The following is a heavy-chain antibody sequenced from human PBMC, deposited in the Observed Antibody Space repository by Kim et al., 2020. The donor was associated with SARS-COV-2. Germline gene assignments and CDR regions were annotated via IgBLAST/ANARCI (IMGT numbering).Heavy chain of an antibody. CDR3: ARQTQGVVATTNCYFDY. D-gene: IGHD5-12*01. V-gene: IGHV3-11*06. Sequence: GGSLRLSCAASGFTFSDYYMSWIRQAPGKGLEWVSYISSSSSYTNYADSVKGRFTISRDNAKNSLYLQMNSLRAEDTAVYYCARQTQGVVATTNCYFDYWGQGTLVTVSS. J-gene: IGHJ4*02. CDR2: ISSSSSYT. CDR1: GFTFSDYY.